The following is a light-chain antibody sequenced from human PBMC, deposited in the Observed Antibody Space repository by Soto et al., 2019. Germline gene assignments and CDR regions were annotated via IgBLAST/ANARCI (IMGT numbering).Light chain of an antibody. Sequence: EFVLTQSPGTLSLSPGERATLSCRASQTVRNDYLDWYQQKPGQAPRLLIYNVSSRATGIPDRLSGGGSGRDFTPSISRLEHEDFAAYYCQQFSSYPLTFGGGTKVDIK. CDR2: NVS. J-gene: IGKJ4*01. CDR3: QQFSSYPLT. V-gene: IGKV3-20*01. CDR1: QTVRNDY.